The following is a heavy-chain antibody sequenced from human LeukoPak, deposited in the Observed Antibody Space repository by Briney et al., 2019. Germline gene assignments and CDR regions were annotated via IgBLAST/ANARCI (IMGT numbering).Heavy chain of an antibody. D-gene: IGHD4/OR15-4a*01. V-gene: IGHV3-21*01. CDR3: ARSDYGTSGNFDY. J-gene: IGHJ4*02. CDR2: ISSTSIYI. CDR1: GFTFSNNR. Sequence: PGGSLRLSCAASGFTFSNNRMNWVRQAPGKGLEWVSSISSTSIYIYYADSVKGRFTISRDNAKNSLYLQMNSLRAEDTAVYYCARSDYGTSGNFDYWGQGTLVTVSS.